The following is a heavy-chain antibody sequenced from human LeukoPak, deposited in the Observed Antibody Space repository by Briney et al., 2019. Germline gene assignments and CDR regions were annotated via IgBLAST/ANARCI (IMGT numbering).Heavy chain of an antibody. CDR3: ARTYSSSSGRGDAFDI. J-gene: IGHJ3*02. Sequence: SETLSLTCTVSGYSISSGYYWGWIRQPPGKGLEWIGSIYHSGSTYYNPSLKSRVTISVDTSKNQFSLKLSSVTAADTAVYYCARTYSSSSGRGDAFDIWGQGTMVTVSS. D-gene: IGHD6-6*01. V-gene: IGHV4-38-2*02. CDR1: GYSISSGYY. CDR2: IYHSGST.